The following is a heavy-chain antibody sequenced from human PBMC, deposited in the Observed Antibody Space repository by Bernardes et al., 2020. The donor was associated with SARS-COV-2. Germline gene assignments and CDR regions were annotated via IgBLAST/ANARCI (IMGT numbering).Heavy chain of an antibody. J-gene: IGHJ6*02. CDR3: ASSPCSSTSCYYYYGMDV. D-gene: IGHD2-2*01. CDR1: GFTFGSYW. CDR2: IKQDGSEK. Sequence: GGSLRLSCAASGFTFGSYWMSWVRQAPGKGLEWVANIKQDGSEKYYVDSVKGRFTISRDNAKNSLYLQMNSLRAEDTAVYYCASSPCSSTSCYYYYGMDVWGQGTTVTVSS. V-gene: IGHV3-7*01.